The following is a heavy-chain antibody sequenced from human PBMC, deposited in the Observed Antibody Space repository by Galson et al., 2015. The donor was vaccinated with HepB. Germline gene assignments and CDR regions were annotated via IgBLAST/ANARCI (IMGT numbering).Heavy chain of an antibody. Sequence: CAVSGGSISSGGYSWSWIRQPPGKGLEWIGYIYHSGSTYYNPSLKSRVTISVDRSKNQFSLKLSSVTAADTAVYYCARGSYYDFLFDYWGQGTLVTVSS. V-gene: IGHV4-30-2*01. D-gene: IGHD3-3*01. CDR2: IYHSGST. CDR1: GGSISSGGYS. J-gene: IGHJ4*02. CDR3: ARGSYYDFLFDY.